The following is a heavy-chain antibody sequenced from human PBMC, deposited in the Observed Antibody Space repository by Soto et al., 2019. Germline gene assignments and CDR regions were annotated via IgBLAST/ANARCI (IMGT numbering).Heavy chain of an antibody. CDR2: IIPIFGTA. D-gene: IGHD3-22*01. J-gene: IGHJ6*02. Sequence: SVKVSCKASGGTFSSYAISWVRQAPGQGLEWMGGIIPIFGTANYAQKFQGRVTITADESTSTAYMELSSLRSEDTAVYYCARRDSSGYRYYYYGMDVWGQRTTVTVSS. V-gene: IGHV1-69*13. CDR3: ARRDSSGYRYYYYGMDV. CDR1: GGTFSSYA.